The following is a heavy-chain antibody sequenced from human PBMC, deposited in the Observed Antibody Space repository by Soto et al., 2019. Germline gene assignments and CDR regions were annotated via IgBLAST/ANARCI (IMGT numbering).Heavy chain of an antibody. CDR2: IYSGGST. V-gene: IGHV3-66*01. D-gene: IGHD1-1*01. Sequence: EVPLVESGGGLVQPGGSLRLSCAASGLIVSSNHMNWVRQAPGKGLEWVSLIYSGGSTYYADSVKGRFTISRDNSKNTVYLQMNRPRGEDPAVYYCARRQNQVPVVHYSGQGTLVTVSS. J-gene: IGHJ4*02. CDR3: ARRQNQVPVVHY. CDR1: GLIVSSNH.